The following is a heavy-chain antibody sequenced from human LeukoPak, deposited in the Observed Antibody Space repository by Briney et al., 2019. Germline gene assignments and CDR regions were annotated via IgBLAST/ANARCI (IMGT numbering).Heavy chain of an antibody. CDR1: GFTFNSYR. Sequence: GGSLRLSCAASGFTFNSYRMSWVRQAPGKGLEWVANIKQDGSEKYYVDSVKGRFTISRDNSKNTLYLQMNSLRAEDTAVYYCAKGPYFDYWGQGTLVTVSS. J-gene: IGHJ4*02. CDR2: IKQDGSEK. V-gene: IGHV3-7*03. CDR3: AKGPYFDY.